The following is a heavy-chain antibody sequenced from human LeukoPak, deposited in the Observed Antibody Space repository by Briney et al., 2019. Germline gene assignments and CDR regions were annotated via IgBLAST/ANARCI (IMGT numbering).Heavy chain of an antibody. V-gene: IGHV1-46*01. D-gene: IGHD6-13*01. CDR2: INPSGGST. J-gene: IGHJ4*02. CDR3: ARYSSSWYYY. CDR1: GYTFTSYD. Sequence: GASVKVSCKASGYTFTSYDINWVRQATGQGLEWMGIINPSGGSTSYAQMFQGRVTMTRDTSTSTVYMELSSLRSEDTAVYCCARYSSSWYYYWGQGTLVTVSS.